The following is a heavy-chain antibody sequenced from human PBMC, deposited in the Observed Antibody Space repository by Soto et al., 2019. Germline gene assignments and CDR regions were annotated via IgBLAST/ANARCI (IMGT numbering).Heavy chain of an antibody. D-gene: IGHD4-17*01. V-gene: IGHV1-69*08. CDR2: IIPILGIA. CDR3: ARDLWGDPDYGDHLPSAASRLVDY. Sequence: QVQLVQSGAEVKKPGSSVKVSCKASGGTFSSYTISWVRQAPGQGLEWMGRIIPILGIANYAQKFLGRVTITADKSTGTAHTELSSLRSEDTAVYYCARDLWGDPDYGDHLPSAASRLVDYWGQGPLVTVSS. J-gene: IGHJ4*02. CDR1: GGTFSSYT.